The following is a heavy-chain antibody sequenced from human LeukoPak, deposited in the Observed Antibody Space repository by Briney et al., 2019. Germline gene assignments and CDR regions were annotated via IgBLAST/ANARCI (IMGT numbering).Heavy chain of an antibody. V-gene: IGHV3-23*01. CDR3: AKKPYYYGSGRLYYFDY. CDR2: ISGSGGST. J-gene: IGHJ4*02. CDR1: GFTFSSYA. Sequence: GGSLRLSCAASGFTFSSYAMSWVRQAPGKGLEWVSAISGSGGSTYYADSVKGRFTISRDNSKNTLYLQMNSLGAEDTAVYYCAKKPYYYGSGRLYYFDYWGQGTLVTVSS. D-gene: IGHD3-10*01.